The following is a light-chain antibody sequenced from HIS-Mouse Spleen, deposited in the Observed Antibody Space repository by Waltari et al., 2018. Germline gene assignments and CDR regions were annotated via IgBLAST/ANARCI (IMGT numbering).Light chain of an antibody. CDR2: GAS. V-gene: IGKV3-20*01. CDR3: QQYGSSPPALT. J-gene: IGKJ4*01. Sequence: EIVLTLSPGTLSLSPGERATLSCRASQSVSSSYLAWYQQKPGQAPSLLIYGASSRATGIPDRFSGSGSGTDFTLTISRLEPEDFAVYYCQQYGSSPPALTFGGGTKVEIK. CDR1: QSVSSSY.